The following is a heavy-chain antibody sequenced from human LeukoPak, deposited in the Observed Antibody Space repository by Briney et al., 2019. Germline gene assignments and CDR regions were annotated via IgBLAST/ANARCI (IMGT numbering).Heavy chain of an antibody. V-gene: IGHV1-46*01. CDR2: INPSGGST. CDR1: GYTFTSYY. CDR3: ARAAITYYGMDV. J-gene: IGHJ6*02. Sequence: GASVKVSCKASGYTFTSYYMHWVRQAPGQGLEWMGIINPSGGSTSYAQKFQGRVTMTRDASTSTVYMELSSLRSEDTAVYYCARAAITYYGMDVWGQGTTVTVSS. D-gene: IGHD5-18*01.